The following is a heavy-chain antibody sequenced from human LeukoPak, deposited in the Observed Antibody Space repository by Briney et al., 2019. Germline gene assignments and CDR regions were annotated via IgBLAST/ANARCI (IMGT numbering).Heavy chain of an antibody. CDR3: ARGRVWGSYNRFDP. CDR2: IYYSGST. V-gene: IGHV4-30-4*01. D-gene: IGHD3-16*01. Sequence: SETLSLTCTVSGGSISSGDYYWSWIRQPPGKGLEWIGNIYYSGSTYYNPSLKSRVTISVDTSKNQFSLKLSSVAAADTAVYYCARGRVWGSYNRFDPWGQGTLVTVSS. CDR1: GGSISSGDYY. J-gene: IGHJ5*02.